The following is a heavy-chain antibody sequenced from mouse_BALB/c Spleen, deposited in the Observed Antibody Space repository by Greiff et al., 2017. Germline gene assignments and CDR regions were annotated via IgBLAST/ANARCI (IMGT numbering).Heavy chain of an antibody. J-gene: IGHJ4*01. Sequence: VHVKQSGAELVKPGASVKLSCTASGFNIKDTYMHWVKQRPEQGLEWIGRIDPANGNTKYDPKFQGKATITADTSSNTAYLQLSSLTSEDTAVYYCARGFDYAMDYWGQGTSVTVSS. CDR1: GFNIKDTY. CDR3: ARGFDYAMDY. V-gene: IGHV14-3*02. CDR2: IDPANGNT.